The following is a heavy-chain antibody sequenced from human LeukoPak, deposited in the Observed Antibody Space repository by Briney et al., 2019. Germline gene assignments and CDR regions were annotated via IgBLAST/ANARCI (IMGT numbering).Heavy chain of an antibody. CDR3: AKDPPHIVVVPAADNWFDP. V-gene: IGHV3-53*01. CDR2: IYSGGST. D-gene: IGHD2-2*01. Sequence: GGSLRLSCAASGFTVSSNYMSWVRQAPGKGLEWVSVIYSGGSTYYADSVKGRFTISRDNSKNTLYLQMNSLRAEDTAVYYCAKDPPHIVVVPAADNWFDPWGQGTLVTVSS. CDR1: GFTVSSNY. J-gene: IGHJ5*02.